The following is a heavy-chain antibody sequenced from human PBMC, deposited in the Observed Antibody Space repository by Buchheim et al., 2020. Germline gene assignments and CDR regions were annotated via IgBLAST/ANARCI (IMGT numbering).Heavy chain of an antibody. J-gene: IGHJ4*02. Sequence: EVQLVESGGGLVQPGRSLRLSCTASGFTFGDYAMSWFRQAPGKGLEWISFIRSNTFGGTTEYAASVKGRFTISRDDSKSIAFLQMSSLKTEDTAVYYCTRSRDVATADCWGQGTL. CDR3: TRSRDVATADC. CDR1: GFTFGDYA. D-gene: IGHD5-24*01. CDR2: IRSNTFGGTT. V-gene: IGHV3-49*03.